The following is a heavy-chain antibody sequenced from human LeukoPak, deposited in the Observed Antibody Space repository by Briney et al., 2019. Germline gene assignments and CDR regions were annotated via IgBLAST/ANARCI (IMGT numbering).Heavy chain of an antibody. D-gene: IGHD2-2*01. Sequence: PSETLSLTCTVSGGSISSYYWSWIRQPPGKGLEWIGYIYYSGSTNYNPSLKSRVTISVDTSKNQFSLKLSSVTAADTAVYYCARGDDIVVVPAAPNFDYWGQGTLVTVSS. CDR3: ARGDDIVVVPAAPNFDY. CDR1: GGSISSYY. V-gene: IGHV4-59*12. CDR2: IYYSGST. J-gene: IGHJ4*02.